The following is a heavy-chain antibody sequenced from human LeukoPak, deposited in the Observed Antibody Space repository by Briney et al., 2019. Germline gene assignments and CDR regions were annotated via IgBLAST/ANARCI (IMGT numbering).Heavy chain of an antibody. V-gene: IGHV4-4*07. Sequence: SEPLSLPCPVSGGSISGSYWSWLRQPAGKGLEWIGRIYASGSTNYNPSLESRAILSVGTSKNQFSLKLNSVTAADTAVYYCARGITVRGSAPFDYWGQGTLVTVSS. CDR1: GGSISGSY. J-gene: IGHJ4*02. CDR3: ARGITVRGSAPFDY. CDR2: IYASGST. D-gene: IGHD3-10*01.